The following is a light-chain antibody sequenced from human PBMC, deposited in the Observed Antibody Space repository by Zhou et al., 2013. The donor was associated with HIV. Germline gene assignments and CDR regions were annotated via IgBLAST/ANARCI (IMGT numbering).Light chain of an antibody. CDR2: ETS. Sequence: DIVLTQTPLSLAVTPGQPASISCRSTESLLHTDGKTYVYWYLQKPGQAPQLLIYETSNRFSGVPDRFSGSGSGTDFTLKISRVEAEDVGVYYCMQTTEFPRTFGQGTEGG. J-gene: IGKJ1*01. V-gene: IGKV2D-29*01. CDR3: MQTTEFPRT. CDR1: ESLLHTDGKTY.